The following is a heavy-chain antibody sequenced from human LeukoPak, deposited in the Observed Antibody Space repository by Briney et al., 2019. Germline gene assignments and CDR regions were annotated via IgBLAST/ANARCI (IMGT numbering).Heavy chain of an antibody. V-gene: IGHV3-30*02. Sequence: GGSLRLSCAASGFTFSSYGMHWVRQAPGKGLEWVAFIRYDGSNKHYADSVKGRFTISRDNSKNTLYLQMNSLRAEDTAVYYCAKDGNSGYDFYFFDYWGQGTLVTVSS. CDR3: AKDGNSGYDFYFFDY. J-gene: IGHJ4*02. CDR2: IRYDGSNK. CDR1: GFTFSSYG. D-gene: IGHD5-12*01.